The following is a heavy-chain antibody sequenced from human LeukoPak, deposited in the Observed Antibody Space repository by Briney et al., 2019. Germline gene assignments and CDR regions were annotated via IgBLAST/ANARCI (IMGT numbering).Heavy chain of an antibody. CDR1: GFTLSSYG. CDR2: ISYDGSNK. J-gene: IGHJ6*02. CDR3: AKSLAAIIYYYYGMDV. D-gene: IGHD2-2*02. V-gene: IGHV3-30*18. Sequence: GGSLRLSCAASGFTLSSYGMHWVRQAPGKGLEWVAVISYDGSNKYYADSVKGRFTISRDNSKNTLYLQMNSLRAEDTAMYYYAKSLAAIIYYYYGMDVWGQGTTVTASS.